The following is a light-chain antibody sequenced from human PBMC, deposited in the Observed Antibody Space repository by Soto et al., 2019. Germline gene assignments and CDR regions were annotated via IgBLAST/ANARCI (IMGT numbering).Light chain of an antibody. V-gene: IGLV2-23*01. CDR2: EGN. CDR3: CSFATSGTGV. CDR1: SSDVGSYNL. J-gene: IGLJ3*02. Sequence: QSVLTQPASVSGSPGQSITISCTGTSSDVGSYNLVSWYQQHPGKAPKLMISEGNKRPSGISNRFSGSKSGNTASLTISGLQAEDEADYYCCSFATSGTGVFGGGTKLTFL.